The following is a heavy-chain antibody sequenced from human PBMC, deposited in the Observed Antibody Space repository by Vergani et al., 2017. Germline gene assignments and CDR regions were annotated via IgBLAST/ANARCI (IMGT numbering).Heavy chain of an antibody. CDR1: GFSFRNAW. CDR2: IKSTFDRWTT. D-gene: IGHD2-8*02. CDR3: TTDPRCWGRGSCYWLRDHHYYGMDV. J-gene: IGHJ6*02. Sequence: EVQLVESGGGIVKPGGSLRLSCVASGFSFRNAWMNWVRRTPGKGLEWVGRIKSTFDRWTTDYAAAVKGRFTISRDYSKNTLFLQMNGLKTEDIGVYYCTTDPRCWGRGSCYWLRDHHYYGMDVWGQGTTVTGCS. V-gene: IGHV3-15*07.